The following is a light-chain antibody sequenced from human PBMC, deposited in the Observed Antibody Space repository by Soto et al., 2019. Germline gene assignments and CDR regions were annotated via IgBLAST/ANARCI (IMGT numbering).Light chain of an antibody. Sequence: VMTQSPATLSVSPGERVILSCRASQSIGSNLAWCQQKPGQPPRLLIYHTSTRAPDIPPRFSGSGSGTEFTLTISSLQPEDFATYYCQQSYSTSMITFGQGTRLEIK. J-gene: IGKJ5*01. V-gene: IGKV3-15*01. CDR1: QSIGSN. CDR3: QQSYSTSMIT. CDR2: HTS.